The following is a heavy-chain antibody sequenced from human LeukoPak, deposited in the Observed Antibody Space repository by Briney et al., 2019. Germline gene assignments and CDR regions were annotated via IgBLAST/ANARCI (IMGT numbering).Heavy chain of an antibody. CDR3: ARGGYDSSGYGFNEQELTHFDY. CDR2: INPNSGGT. Sequence: ASVKVSCKASGYTFTGYYMHWVRQAPGQGLEWMGWINPNSGGTNYAQKFQGRVTMTRDTSISTAYMELSRLRSEDTAVYYCARGGYDSSGYGFNEQELTHFDYWGQGTLVTVSS. CDR1: GYTFTGYY. V-gene: IGHV1-2*02. D-gene: IGHD3-22*01. J-gene: IGHJ4*02.